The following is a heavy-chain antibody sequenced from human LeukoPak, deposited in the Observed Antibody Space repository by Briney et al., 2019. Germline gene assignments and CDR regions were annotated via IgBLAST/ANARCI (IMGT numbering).Heavy chain of an antibody. J-gene: IGHJ4*02. CDR3: ARDFGGYCSSSNCYLGWLDY. V-gene: IGHV3-7*01. Sequence: GGSLRLSCAASGFTFSNYWMSWVRQAPGKGLEWVANIKDDGSEKYYVDSVKGRLNISRDNAKNSLYLQMNSLRAEDTAVYYCARDFGGYCSSSNCYLGWLDYWGQGTLVTVSS. CDR1: GFTFSNYW. D-gene: IGHD2-2*01. CDR2: IKDDGSEK.